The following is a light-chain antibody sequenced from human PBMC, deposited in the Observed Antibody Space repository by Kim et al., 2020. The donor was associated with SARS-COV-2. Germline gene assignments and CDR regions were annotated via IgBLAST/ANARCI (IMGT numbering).Light chain of an antibody. CDR2: RAS. V-gene: IGKV3-20*01. CDR3: QQYDRSPQT. CDR1: QSVSRSY. Sequence: EIVLTQSPGTLSLSPGERATLSCRASQSVSRSYLAWYQQKPGKAPRLLIYRASSRATGIPDRFSGSGSGTDFTLTISRLEPDDFAVYYCQQYDRSPQTFGQGTKVDIK. J-gene: IGKJ1*01.